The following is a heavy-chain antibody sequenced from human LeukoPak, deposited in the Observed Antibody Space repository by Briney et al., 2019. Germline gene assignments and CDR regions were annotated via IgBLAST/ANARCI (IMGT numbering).Heavy chain of an antibody. D-gene: IGHD3-10*01. Sequence: SETLSLTCAVYGGSFSGYYWSWIRHPPGKGLEWIGEINHSGSTNYNPSLKSRVTISVDTSKNQFSLKLSSVTAADTAVYYCARGRGYYYYYMDVWGKGTTVTVSS. J-gene: IGHJ6*03. CDR3: ARGRGYYYYYMDV. CDR1: GGSFSGYY. V-gene: IGHV4-34*01. CDR2: INHSGST.